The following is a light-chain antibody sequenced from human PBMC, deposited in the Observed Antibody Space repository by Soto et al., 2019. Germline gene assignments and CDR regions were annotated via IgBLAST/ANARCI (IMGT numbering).Light chain of an antibody. CDR3: QQYGSSLLT. Sequence: EIVLTQSPGTLSLSPGERATLSCRASQSVSSSYLAWYQQKPGQAPRLLIYNTSSRATGIPDRFSGSESGTDFTLTISRLELEDFAVYYCQQYGSSLLTFGGGTKVEIK. J-gene: IGKJ4*01. CDR2: NTS. CDR1: QSVSSSY. V-gene: IGKV3-20*01.